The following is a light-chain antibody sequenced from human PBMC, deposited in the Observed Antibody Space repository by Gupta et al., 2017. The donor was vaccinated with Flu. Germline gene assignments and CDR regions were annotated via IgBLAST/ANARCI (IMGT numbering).Light chain of an antibody. Sequence: QSALTHPPSPSASPGPSVTLSCTGTTSDVGGYNHVSCYQQYPGTVPILSSEEVSKRRSGVPERGSGSKSGTTESMAVSGILAEDEAYYYCISCAGSNNWVFGGGTKVTVL. J-gene: IGLJ3*02. CDR1: TSDVGGYNH. CDR3: ISCAGSNNWV. V-gene: IGLV2-8*01. CDR2: EVS.